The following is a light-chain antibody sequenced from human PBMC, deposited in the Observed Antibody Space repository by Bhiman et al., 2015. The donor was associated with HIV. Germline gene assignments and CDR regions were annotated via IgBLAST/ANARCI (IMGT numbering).Light chain of an antibody. V-gene: IGLV6-57*01. Sequence: FMLTQPHSVSESPGKTVTISCTRSSGSIASNYVQWYQQRPGSSPTTVIYDDNQRPSGVPDRFSGSIDSSSNSASLTISGLKTEDEADYYCQSYDSRNHEMFGGGTKLTVL. J-gene: IGLJ3*02. CDR1: SGSIASNY. CDR3: QSYDSRNHEM. CDR2: DDN.